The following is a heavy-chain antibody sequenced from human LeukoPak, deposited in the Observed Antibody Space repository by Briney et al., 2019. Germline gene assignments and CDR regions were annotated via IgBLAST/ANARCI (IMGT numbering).Heavy chain of an antibody. J-gene: IGHJ6*03. V-gene: IGHV3-53*01. CDR3: ARVSGPAADYYYYYYMDV. CDR1: GFTVSSNY. Sequence: GGSLRLSCAASGFTVSSNYMSWVRQAPGKGLEWVSVIYSGGSTYYADSVKGRFTISRDNSKNTLYLQMNSLRAEDTAVYYCARVSGPAADYYYYYYMDVWGKGTTVTISS. D-gene: IGHD2-2*01. CDR2: IYSGGST.